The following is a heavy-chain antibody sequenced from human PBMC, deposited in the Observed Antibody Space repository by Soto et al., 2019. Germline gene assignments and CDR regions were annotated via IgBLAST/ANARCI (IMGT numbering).Heavy chain of an antibody. V-gene: IGHV1-69*01. D-gene: IGHD4-17*01. CDR2: IIPIFGTA. J-gene: IGHJ6*02. CDR3: AVTVTTHYGMDV. CDR1: GGTFSSYA. Sequence: QVQLVQSGAEVKKPGSSVKVSCKASGGTFSSYAISWVRQAPGQGLEWMGGIIPIFGTANYAQKFQGRITITADESTSTAYMELSSLKSEDTAVYYCAVTVTTHYGMDVWGQGTTVTVSS.